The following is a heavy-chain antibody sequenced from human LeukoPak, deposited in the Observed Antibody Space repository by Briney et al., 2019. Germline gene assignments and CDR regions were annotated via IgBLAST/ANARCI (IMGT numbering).Heavy chain of an antibody. V-gene: IGHV3-23*01. J-gene: IGHJ4*02. D-gene: IGHD2-15*01. Sequence: GGSLRLSCAASEFDFSTHAMTWVRQAPGKGLEWVSAISISGTKTYYADSVKGRFTISRDNSKNTLYLQMYSLRAEDTAVYFCAREDGYCSGGNCYSYFDSWGQGTLVTVSS. CDR2: ISISGTKT. CDR1: EFDFSTHA. CDR3: AREDGYCSGGNCYSYFDS.